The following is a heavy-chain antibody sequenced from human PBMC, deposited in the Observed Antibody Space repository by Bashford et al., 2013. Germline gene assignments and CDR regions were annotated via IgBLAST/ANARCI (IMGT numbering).Heavy chain of an antibody. V-gene: IGHV6-1*01. D-gene: IGHD2-2*01. CDR3: ARSAGFVVVPAARTGWFDP. Sequence: IRQSPSRGLEWLGRTYYRSKWYTDYAVSVKSRITINPDTSKNQFSLKLSSVTAADTAVYYCARSAGFVVVPAARTGWFDPWGQGTLVTVSS. CDR2: TYYRSKWYT. J-gene: IGHJ5*02.